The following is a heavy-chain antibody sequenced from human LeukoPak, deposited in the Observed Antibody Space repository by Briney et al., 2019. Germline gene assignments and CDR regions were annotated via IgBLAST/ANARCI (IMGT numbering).Heavy chain of an antibody. CDR3: ATGIATIFGARKYYFDY. Sequence: ASVKLSCKVSGYTLTELSMHWVRQAPGKGLEWMGGFDPEDGETIYAQKFQGRVTMTEDTSTDTAYMELSSLRSEDTAVYYCATGIATIFGARKYYFDYWGQGTLVTVSS. J-gene: IGHJ4*02. CDR1: GYTLTELS. D-gene: IGHD3-3*01. V-gene: IGHV1-24*01. CDR2: FDPEDGET.